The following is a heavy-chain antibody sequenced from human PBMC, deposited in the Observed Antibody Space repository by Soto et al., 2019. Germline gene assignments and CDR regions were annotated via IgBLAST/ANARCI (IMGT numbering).Heavy chain of an antibody. D-gene: IGHD1-7*01. Sequence: GGSLRLSCAASGFTFSSYAMSWVRQAPGKGLEWVSAISGSGGSTYYADSVKGRFTISRDNSKNTLYLQMNSLRAEDTAVYYCAKDSFSKGNYVLYYYGMDVWGQGTTVTVSS. CDR1: GFTFSSYA. CDR3: AKDSFSKGNYVLYYYGMDV. CDR2: ISGSGGST. J-gene: IGHJ6*02. V-gene: IGHV3-23*01.